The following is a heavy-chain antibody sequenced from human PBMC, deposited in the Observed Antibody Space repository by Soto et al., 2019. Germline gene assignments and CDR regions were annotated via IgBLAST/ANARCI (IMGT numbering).Heavy chain of an antibody. J-gene: IGHJ4*02. CDR2: INPLPTSGST. V-gene: IGHV1-46*01. CDR3: AGDFAASAY. CDR1: GYIFTNYY. Sequence: ASVKVSCKASGYIFTNYYIHWVRQAPGQGLEWMAIINPLPTSGSTNYAQKFQGRVTVTRDTSTSTVYLELSSLRSDDAAVYYCAGDFAASAYWGQGTLVTVSS. D-gene: IGHD6-13*01.